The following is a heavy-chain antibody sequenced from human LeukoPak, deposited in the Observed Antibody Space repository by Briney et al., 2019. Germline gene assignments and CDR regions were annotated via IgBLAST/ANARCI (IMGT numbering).Heavy chain of an antibody. D-gene: IGHD6-19*01. J-gene: IGHJ6*02. Sequence: PSETLSLTCTVPGGSVSSGSYYWSWIPQPPGKGLEWIGYIYYSGSTNYNPSLKSRVTISVDTSKNQFSLKLSSVTAADTAVYYCARDSSGWTSYGMDVWGQGTTVTVSS. CDR2: IYYSGST. CDR1: GGSVSSGSYY. CDR3: ARDSSGWTSYGMDV. V-gene: IGHV4-61*01.